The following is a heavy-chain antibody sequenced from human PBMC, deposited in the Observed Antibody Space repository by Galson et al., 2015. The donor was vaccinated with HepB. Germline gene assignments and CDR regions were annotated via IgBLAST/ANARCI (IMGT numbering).Heavy chain of an antibody. J-gene: IGHJ6*03. CDR3: ARSPLRFLDWLPYYDYYYMDV. V-gene: IGHV7-4-1*02. D-gene: IGHD3-3*01. CDR2: MNTNTGKP. CDR1: GYTFTDYV. Sequence: VKVSCKASGYTFTDYVVNWVRQAPGQGLEWMGWMNTNTGKPTYAPGFAGRFVFSLDTSVTTAYLQISSLATDDTAVYYCARSPLRFLDWLPYYDYYYMDVWGEGTTVAVSS.